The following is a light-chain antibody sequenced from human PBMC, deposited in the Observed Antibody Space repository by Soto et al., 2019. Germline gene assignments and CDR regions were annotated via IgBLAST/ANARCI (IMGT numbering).Light chain of an antibody. Sequence: QSVLTQPPSASGTPGQRVTISCSGSSSNIGSNTVNWYQQLPGTAPKLLIYSSNQRPSGVPDRFSGSKSGTSASLAISGLQSEDEADYYCAAWDDSLNGPVFGTG. V-gene: IGLV1-44*01. CDR1: SSNIGSNT. J-gene: IGLJ1*01. CDR2: SSN. CDR3: AAWDDSLNGPV.